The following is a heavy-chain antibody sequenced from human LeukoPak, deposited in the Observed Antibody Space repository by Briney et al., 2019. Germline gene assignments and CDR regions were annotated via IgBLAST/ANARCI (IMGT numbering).Heavy chain of an antibody. CDR2: ISGSSSYT. Sequence: GGSLRLSCVGSGFNFRTYNMNWVHQAPGKGLEWVSDISGSSSYTDYADSVKGRFTISKDNAKSSVFLQMDSLRAEDTAVYYCARGHNSGYYLKYWGQGTLVTVSS. CDR3: ARGHNSGYYLKY. J-gene: IGHJ4*02. D-gene: IGHD3-22*01. CDR1: GFNFRTYN. V-gene: IGHV3-21*05.